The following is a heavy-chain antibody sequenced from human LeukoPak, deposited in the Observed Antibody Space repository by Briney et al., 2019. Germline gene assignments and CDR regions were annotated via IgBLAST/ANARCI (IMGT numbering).Heavy chain of an antibody. CDR3: AKNLGAAYYYYGMDV. CDR1: GGTFSSYA. J-gene: IGHJ6*02. V-gene: IGHV1-69*13. CDR2: IIPIFGTA. Sequence: GASVKVSCKASGGTFSSYAISWVRQAPGQGLEWMGGIIPIFGTANYAQKFQGRVTINADESTSTAYMELSSLRSEDTAVYYCAKNLGAAYYYYGMDVWGQGTTVTVSS. D-gene: IGHD1-26*01.